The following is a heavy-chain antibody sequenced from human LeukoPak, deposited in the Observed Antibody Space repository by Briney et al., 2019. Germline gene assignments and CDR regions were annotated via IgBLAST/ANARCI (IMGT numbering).Heavy chain of an antibody. CDR3: ARAQTGEVVTATFDY. CDR1: GGSISSSSYY. J-gene: IGHJ4*02. D-gene: IGHD2-21*02. Sequence: PSETLSLTCTVSGGSISSSSYYWGWIRQPPGKGLEWIGSIYYSGSTYYNPSLKSRVTISVDTSKNQFSLKLSSVTAADTAVYYCARAQTGEVVTATFDYWGQGTLVTVSS. V-gene: IGHV4-39*01. CDR2: IYYSGST.